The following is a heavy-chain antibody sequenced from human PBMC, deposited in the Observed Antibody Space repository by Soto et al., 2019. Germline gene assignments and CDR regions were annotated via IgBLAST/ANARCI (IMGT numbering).Heavy chain of an antibody. CDR1: GFTFTHYG. CDR2: ISAYNGNT. Sequence: QVQLVQSGAEVKQPGASVKVSCKASGFTFTHYGFSWVRQAPGQGLELMGWISAYNGNTYYAQKLQDRVTLTTDTSTSTVYMDLRSPRSDDTAMYYCGRTPPPSGYCDSTSCQNWSDQWGQGTLVTVSS. D-gene: IGHD2-2*01. J-gene: IGHJ5*02. CDR3: GRTPPPSGYCDSTSCQNWSDQ. V-gene: IGHV1-18*01.